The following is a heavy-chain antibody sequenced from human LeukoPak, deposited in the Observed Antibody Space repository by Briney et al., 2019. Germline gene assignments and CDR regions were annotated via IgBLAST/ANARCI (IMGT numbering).Heavy chain of an antibody. D-gene: IGHD3-16*01. Sequence: SETLSLTCTVSGGSISSSSYYWGWIRHPPGKGLEWIGSIYYSGSTYYNPSLKSRVTISVDTSKNQFSLKLSSVTAADTAVYYCARVGGSYGEWYFDYWGQGTLVTVSS. CDR3: ARVGGSYGEWYFDY. CDR2: IYYSGST. CDR1: GGSISSSSYY. V-gene: IGHV4-39*07. J-gene: IGHJ4*02.